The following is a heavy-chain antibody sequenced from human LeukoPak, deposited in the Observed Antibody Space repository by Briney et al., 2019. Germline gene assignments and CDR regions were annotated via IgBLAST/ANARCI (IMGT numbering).Heavy chain of an antibody. J-gene: IGHJ4*02. D-gene: IGHD3-16*01. CDR3: ARAIVWGNYYTHYDY. CDR2: ISYDGSNK. V-gene: IGHV3-30*03. CDR1: GFTFSSYG. Sequence: GRSLRLSCAASGFTFSSYGMHWVRQAPGKGLEWVAVISYDGSNKYYADSVKGRFTISRDNSKNTLSLQMNSLRAEDTAVFYCARAIVWGNYYTHYDYWGQGTLVTVSS.